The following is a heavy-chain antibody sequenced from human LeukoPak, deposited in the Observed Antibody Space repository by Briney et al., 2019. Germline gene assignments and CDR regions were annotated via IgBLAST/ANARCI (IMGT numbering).Heavy chain of an antibody. V-gene: IGHV4-59*08. CDR2: IYYSGST. D-gene: IGHD6-19*01. CDR1: GGSISSYY. J-gene: IGHJ4*02. CDR3: AASARLVLQESVY. Sequence: SETLSLTCIVSGGSISSYYWSWIRQPPGKGLEWIGYIYYSGSTNYSPSLKSRATISVDTSKNQFSLKLSSVTATDTAVYYCAASARLVLQESVYWGQGTLVTVSS.